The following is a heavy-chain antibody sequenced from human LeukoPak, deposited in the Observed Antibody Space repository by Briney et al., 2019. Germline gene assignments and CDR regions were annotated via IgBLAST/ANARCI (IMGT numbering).Heavy chain of an antibody. D-gene: IGHD3-10*01. CDR1: GYTFTSYG. J-gene: IGHJ4*02. Sequence: ASVKVSCKASGYTFTSYGISWVRQAPGQGLEWMGWISAYNGNTNYAQKLQGRVTMTTDTSTSTAYMELRSLRSDDTAVYYCAREELLWFGESYSDYWGQGTLVTVSS. CDR2: ISAYNGNT. CDR3: AREELLWFGESYSDY. V-gene: IGHV1-18*01.